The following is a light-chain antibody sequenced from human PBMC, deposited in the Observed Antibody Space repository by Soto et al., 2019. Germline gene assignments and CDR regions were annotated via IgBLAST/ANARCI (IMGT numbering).Light chain of an antibody. Sequence: QSALTQPASVSGSPGQSITLSCTGTSSDIGGYDYVSWYQRHPGKAPKLIIYDVNNRPSGVSNRFSGSKSGNTASLTISGLQAEAEADSYCTSYASGSSHVVFGGGTKLTVL. J-gene: IGLJ2*01. V-gene: IGLV2-14*01. CDR1: SSDIGGYDY. CDR3: TSYASGSSHVV. CDR2: DVN.